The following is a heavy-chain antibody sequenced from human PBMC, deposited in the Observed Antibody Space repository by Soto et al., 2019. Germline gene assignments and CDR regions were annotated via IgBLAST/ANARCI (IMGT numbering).Heavy chain of an antibody. Sequence: GSLRLSCAASGFTFSSYCMHGVRQAPGKGLEWVAVISYDGSNKYYADSLKGRFTISRDNSKNALYLQMYSLGAEDTAVYYCEKTKTHDSSGYLNYWGQGTLVTVPS. CDR2: ISYDGSNK. CDR3: EKTKTHDSSGYLNY. CDR1: GFTFSSYC. D-gene: IGHD3-22*01. V-gene: IGHV3-30*18. J-gene: IGHJ4*02.